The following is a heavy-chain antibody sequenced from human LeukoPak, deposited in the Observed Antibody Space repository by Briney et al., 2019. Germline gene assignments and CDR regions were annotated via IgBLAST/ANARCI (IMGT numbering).Heavy chain of an antibody. J-gene: IGHJ4*02. Sequence: GSLRLSCAASGFTFSSYAMSWVRQAPGKGLEWVSAISGSGGSTYYADSVKGRFTISRDNSKNTLHLQMNSLRAEDTAVYYCGRGLWFGEIDYWGQGTLVTVSS. V-gene: IGHV3-23*01. CDR2: ISGSGGST. D-gene: IGHD3-10*01. CDR3: GRGLWFGEIDY. CDR1: GFTFSSYA.